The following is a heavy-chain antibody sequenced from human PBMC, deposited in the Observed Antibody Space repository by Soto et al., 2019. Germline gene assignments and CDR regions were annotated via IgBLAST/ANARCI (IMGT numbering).Heavy chain of an antibody. D-gene: IGHD3-22*01. CDR2: IIPIFGTA. CDR3: ASGQTYYYDSSGYYVMDY. Sequence: ASVKVSCKASGGTFSSYAISWVRQAPGQGLEWMGGIIPIFGTANYAQKFQGRVTITADESTSTAYMELSSLRSGDTAVYYCASGQTYYYDSSGYYVMDYWGQGTLVTVSS. V-gene: IGHV1-69*13. CDR1: GGTFSSYA. J-gene: IGHJ4*02.